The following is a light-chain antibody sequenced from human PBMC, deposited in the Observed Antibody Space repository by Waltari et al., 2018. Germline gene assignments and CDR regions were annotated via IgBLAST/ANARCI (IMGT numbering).Light chain of an antibody. J-gene: IGKJ5*01. Sequence: EIVLTQSPATLSLSPGERATLPCRASQRVSSYLAWYQHKPGQAPRRLIYGASNRATGIPARFSGSGSGTDFTLTISSLEPEDFAVYYCQQRTNWITFGQGTRLEIK. CDR3: QQRTNWIT. V-gene: IGKV3-11*01. CDR1: QRVSSY. CDR2: GAS.